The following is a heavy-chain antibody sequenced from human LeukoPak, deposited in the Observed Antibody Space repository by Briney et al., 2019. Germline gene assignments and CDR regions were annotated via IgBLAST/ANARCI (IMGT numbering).Heavy chain of an antibody. J-gene: IGHJ5*02. D-gene: IGHD2-2*01. CDR2: ISSSSSYI. Sequence: GGSLRLSCAASGFTFSRYSMNWVRQAPGKGLEWVSSISSSSSYIYYADSVKGRFTISRDNAKNSLYLQMNSLRAEDTAVYYCARTPVSAAIPNWFDPWGQGTLVTVSS. V-gene: IGHV3-21*01. CDR3: ARTPVSAAIPNWFDP. CDR1: GFTFSRYS.